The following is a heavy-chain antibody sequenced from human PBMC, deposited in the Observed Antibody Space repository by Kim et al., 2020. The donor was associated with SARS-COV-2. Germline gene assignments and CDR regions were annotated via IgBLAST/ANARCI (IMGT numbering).Heavy chain of an antibody. CDR1: GFIFGDYA. CDR2: ISGHGVSI. V-gene: IGHV3-9*01. Sequence: GGSLRLSCAASGFIFGDYAMHWVRQAPGKGLEWVSGISGHGVSIGYADSVKGRFTISRDNVKNSLYLQMNSLRPEDTALYYCAKTGPVLGGIIQDSFDMWGQGTMVTVSS. CDR3: AKTGPVLGGIIQDSFDM. J-gene: IGHJ3*02. D-gene: IGHD3-3*01.